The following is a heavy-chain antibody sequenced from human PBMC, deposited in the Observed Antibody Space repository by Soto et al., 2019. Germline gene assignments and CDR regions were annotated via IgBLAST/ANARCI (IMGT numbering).Heavy chain of an antibody. CDR1: GGSISSYY. V-gene: IGHV4-59*01. J-gene: IGHJ4*02. CDR3: AREDVGSSFDY. CDR2: IYYSGST. Sequence: SETLSLTCTVSGGSISSYYWSWIRQSPGKGLEWIGYIYYSGSTNYNPSLKSRVTISVDTSKNQFSLKLSSVTAADTAVYYCAREDVGSSFDYWGQGTLVTVFS. D-gene: IGHD6-6*01.